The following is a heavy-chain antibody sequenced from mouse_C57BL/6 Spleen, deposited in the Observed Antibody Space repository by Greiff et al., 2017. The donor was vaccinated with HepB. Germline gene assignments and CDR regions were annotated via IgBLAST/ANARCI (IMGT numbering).Heavy chain of an antibody. Sequence: EVQGVESGEGLVKPGGSLKLSCAASGFTFSSYAMSWVRQTPEKRLEWVAYISSGGDYIYYADTVKGRFTISRDNARNTLYLQMSSLKSEDTAMYYCTRADSYGSSSGAMDYWGQGTSVTVSS. D-gene: IGHD1-1*01. CDR3: TRADSYGSSSGAMDY. CDR1: GFTFSSYA. CDR2: ISSGGDYI. J-gene: IGHJ4*01. V-gene: IGHV5-9-1*02.